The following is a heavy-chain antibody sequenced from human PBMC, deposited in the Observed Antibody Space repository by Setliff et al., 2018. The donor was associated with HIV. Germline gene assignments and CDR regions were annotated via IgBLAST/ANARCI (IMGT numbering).Heavy chain of an antibody. CDR1: GFTFSKYS. J-gene: IGHJ6*02. V-gene: IGHV3-21*06. CDR2: ISSRSENI. CDR3: ARDLSYYYGMDV. Sequence: AGGSLRLSCAASGFTFSKYSMKWVRQAPGKGLEWLSTISSRSENIFYADSVKGRFTVSRDNAKNSMYLQMNSLRAEDTAVYYCARDLSYYYGMDVWGQGTTVTVSS.